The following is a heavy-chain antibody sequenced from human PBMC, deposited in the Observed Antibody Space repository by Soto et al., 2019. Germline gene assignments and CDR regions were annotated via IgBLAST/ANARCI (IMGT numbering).Heavy chain of an antibody. CDR1: GGTFSSYA. D-gene: IGHD3-9*01. V-gene: IGHV1-69*01. CDR2: IIPIFGTA. CDR3: AREFADYDILTGYYPGWFDP. J-gene: IGHJ5*02. Sequence: QVQLVQSGAEVKKPGSSVKVSCKASGGTFSSYAISWVRQAPGQGFEWMGGIIPIFGTANYAQKFQGRVTITADESTSTAYMELSSLRSEDTAVYYCAREFADYDILTGYYPGWFDPWGQGTLVTVSS.